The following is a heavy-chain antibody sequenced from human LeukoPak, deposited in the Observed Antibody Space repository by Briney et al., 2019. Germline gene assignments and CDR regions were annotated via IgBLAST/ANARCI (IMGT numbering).Heavy chain of an antibody. J-gene: IGHJ5*02. CDR2: INHSGST. D-gene: IGHD3-16*02. V-gene: IGHV4-34*01. CDR3: ARSKYYDYVWGSYRNWFDP. Sequence: SETLSLTCAVYGGSFSGYYWSWIRQPPGKGLEWIGEINHSGSTNYNPSLKSRVTISVDTSKNQFSLKLSPVTAADTAVYYCARSKYYDYVWGSYRNWFDPWGQGTLVTVSS. CDR1: GGSFSGYY.